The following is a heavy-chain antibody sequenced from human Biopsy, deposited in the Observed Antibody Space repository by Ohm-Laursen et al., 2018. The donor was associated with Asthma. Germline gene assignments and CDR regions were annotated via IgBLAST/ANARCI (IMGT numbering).Heavy chain of an antibody. Sequence: LSLTCSVSGGYIDSHDWSWCWIRQSPGKGLQWLGYAHFSGSTHYNPSLDRRIRMSVDTSKSQVSLSLTSVSAADTAVYFCARVRRYGDIFFGMDVWGQGTTVTVSS. V-gene: IGHV4-30-4*01. CDR3: ARVRRYGDIFFGMDV. D-gene: IGHD4-17*01. J-gene: IGHJ6*01. CDR1: GGYIDSHDWS. CDR2: AHFSGST.